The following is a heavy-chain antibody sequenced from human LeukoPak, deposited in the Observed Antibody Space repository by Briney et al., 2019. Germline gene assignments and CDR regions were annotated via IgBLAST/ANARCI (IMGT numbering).Heavy chain of an antibody. V-gene: IGHV3-23*01. CDR3: ARGGISVVTY. D-gene: IGHD3-3*02. Sequence: PGGSLRLSCAASGFTFSSYAMSWVRQAPGKGLEGVSAISGSGGSTYYADSVKGRFTISRDNSKNTLYLQINSLRAEDTAVYYCARGGISVVTYWGQGTLVTVSS. J-gene: IGHJ4*02. CDR2: ISGSGGST. CDR1: GFTFSSYA.